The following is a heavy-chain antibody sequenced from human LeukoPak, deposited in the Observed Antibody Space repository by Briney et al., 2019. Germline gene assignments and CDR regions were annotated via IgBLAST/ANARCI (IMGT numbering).Heavy chain of an antibody. V-gene: IGHV1-69*02. Sequence: GASVKVSCKASGGTFSSYTISWVRQAPGQGLEWMGRIIPILGIANYAQKFQGRVTITADKSTSTAYMELSSLRSEDTAVYYCARSPVLLWFGEFDPWGQGTLVTVSS. CDR1: GGTFSSYT. D-gene: IGHD3-10*01. CDR3: ARSPVLLWFGEFDP. CDR2: IIPILGIA. J-gene: IGHJ5*02.